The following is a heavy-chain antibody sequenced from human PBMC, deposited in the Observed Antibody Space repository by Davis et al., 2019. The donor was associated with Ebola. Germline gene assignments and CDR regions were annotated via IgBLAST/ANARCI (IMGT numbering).Heavy chain of an antibody. D-gene: IGHD2-2*01. CDR2: ISSSGSTM. Sequence: GESLKISCAASGFTFSDYYMSWVRQAPGKGLEWVSYISSSGSTMYYADSVKGRFTISRDNAKDSLYLQMNSLRAEDTAVYYCSGTSSSGDVWGQGTTVTVSS. V-gene: IGHV3-11*01. CDR1: GFTFSDYY. CDR3: SGTSSSGDV. J-gene: IGHJ6*02.